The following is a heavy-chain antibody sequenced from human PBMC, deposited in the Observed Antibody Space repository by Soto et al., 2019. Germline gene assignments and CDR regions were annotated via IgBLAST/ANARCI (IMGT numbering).Heavy chain of an antibody. Sequence: EVQLVESGGGLVQPGGSLRLSCAASGFTFSSNRMHWVRQGPGKGLVWVSRIDNDGSSRDYADSVKGRFTISRDNAKNTLYLEMRSLRAEHTAVYYCATGSGWYSPDYWGQGTLVTVSS. V-gene: IGHV3-74*01. J-gene: IGHJ4*02. CDR3: ATGSGWYSPDY. D-gene: IGHD6-19*01. CDR2: IDNDGSSR. CDR1: GFTFSSNR.